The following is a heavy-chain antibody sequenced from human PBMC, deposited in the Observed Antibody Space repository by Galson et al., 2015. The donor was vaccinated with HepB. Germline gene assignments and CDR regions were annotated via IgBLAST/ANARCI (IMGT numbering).Heavy chain of an antibody. CDR2: TSTNNSHT. J-gene: IGHJ4*02. V-gene: IGHV1-18*01. Sequence: SVKVSCKASGYTFSSHDINWVRHAAGQRLEWMGWTSTNNSHTNYAHNFQDRVTMTTDASTRTAYMELRSLRSDDTAVYFCARGGFDEQGFDFWGQGTLVTVSS. CDR1: GYTFSSHD. CDR3: ARGGFDEQGFDF. D-gene: IGHD1/OR15-1a*01.